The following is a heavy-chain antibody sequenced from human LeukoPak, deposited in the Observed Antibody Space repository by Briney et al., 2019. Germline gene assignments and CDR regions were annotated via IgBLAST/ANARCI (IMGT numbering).Heavy chain of an antibody. Sequence: GGSLRLSCAASGFTFSSYAMSWVRQAPGKGLEWVSAISGSGGSTYYADSVKGRFTISRDNSKDTLYLQMNSLRAEDTAVYYCVKDLVGYDSSGYRDYWGQGTLVTVSS. D-gene: IGHD3-22*01. CDR3: VKDLVGYDSSGYRDY. V-gene: IGHV3-23*01. J-gene: IGHJ4*02. CDR2: ISGSGGST. CDR1: GFTFSSYA.